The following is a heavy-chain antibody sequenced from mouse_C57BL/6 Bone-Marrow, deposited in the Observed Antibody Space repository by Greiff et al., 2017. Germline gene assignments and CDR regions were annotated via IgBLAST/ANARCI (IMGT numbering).Heavy chain of an antibody. CDR2: IYPRSGNT. Sequence: VQVVQSGAELARPGASVKLSRKASGYTFTSYGIRWVKQRTGQGLEWIGEIYPRSGNTYYNEKFKGKATLTADKSSSTAYMELRSLTSEDSAVYFCGGGRSSPYYFAYWGQGATRTVSS. J-gene: IGHJ2*01. CDR1: GYTFTSYG. CDR3: GGGRSSPYYFAY. D-gene: IGHD1-1*01. V-gene: IGHV1-81*01.